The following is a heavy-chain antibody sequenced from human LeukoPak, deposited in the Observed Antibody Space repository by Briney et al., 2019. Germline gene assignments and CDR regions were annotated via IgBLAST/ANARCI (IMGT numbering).Heavy chain of an antibody. Sequence: GESLQISCWGSRYSFTSYWIGWVRQMPGKGLEWIGSIYPGDSDIRYSPSFQGQVPISADKSINTAYLQWSSLKASDSAMYHCARHTGYLNGRAYPMDVWGQGTTVTVSS. V-gene: IGHV5-51*01. CDR2: IYPGDSDI. CDR1: RYSFTSYW. J-gene: IGHJ6*02. D-gene: IGHD5-12*01. CDR3: ARHTGYLNGRAYPMDV.